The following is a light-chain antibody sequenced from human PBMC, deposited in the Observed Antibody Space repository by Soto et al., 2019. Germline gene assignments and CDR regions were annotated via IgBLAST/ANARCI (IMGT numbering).Light chain of an antibody. V-gene: IGKV1-5*01. Sequence: DLQMTQSPSTLSASVGDTVTITCRASQNINQWLAWYQQKPGKAPKLLISDASSLQSGVPSRFSGSRSETEFTLTISSLRADDFATYYCKQYDTYSRTFGQGTKLEIK. CDR1: QNINQW. J-gene: IGKJ2*01. CDR2: DAS. CDR3: KQYDTYSRT.